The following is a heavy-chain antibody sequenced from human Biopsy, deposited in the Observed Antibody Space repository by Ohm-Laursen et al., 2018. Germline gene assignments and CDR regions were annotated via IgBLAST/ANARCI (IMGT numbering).Heavy chain of an antibody. J-gene: IGHJ4*02. V-gene: IGHV1-69*10. D-gene: IGHD3-3*01. CDR2: IIAVSGLV. Sequence: SVKVSCKTSGFTFTGYYIHWVRQAPGEGLEWMGGIIAVSGLVNYAPKFQGRVSITADKSTTTAYMELSNLKSEDTAVYYCATPFQYYDSWGGYPPFDHWGQGTLVTVSS. CDR3: ATPFQYYDSWGGYPPFDH. CDR1: GFTFTGYY.